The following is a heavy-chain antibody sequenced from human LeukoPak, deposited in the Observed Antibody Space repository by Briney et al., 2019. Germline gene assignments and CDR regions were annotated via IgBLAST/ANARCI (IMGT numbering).Heavy chain of an antibody. CDR3: ARGSCGYGDCYRALNI. D-gene: IGHD2-21*02. CDR2: SITAGDA. Sequence: GGSLSLSCAASGFTFNNYDMHWVRQTTGEGLEWVSSSITAGDANNAGSAKVRFIITRENVKNSLYLQMNSLRAEDKAVDYCARGSCGYGDCYRALNIWGQGTIVTVSS. V-gene: IGHV3-13*01. J-gene: IGHJ3*02. CDR1: GFTFNNYD.